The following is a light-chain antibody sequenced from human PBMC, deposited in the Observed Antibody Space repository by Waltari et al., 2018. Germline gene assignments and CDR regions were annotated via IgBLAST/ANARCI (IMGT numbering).Light chain of an antibody. Sequence: SALTQPASVSGSLGQPITFSCTGTRSAVGCCNYVPRYQQHPGKAPKLMIHDVSNRPSGVSIRFSGSKSGNTASLTISGLQADDEADYYCISYSSATPGNVVIGGGTKLTVL. CDR2: DVS. CDR3: ISYSSATPGNVV. V-gene: IGLV2-14*01. CDR1: RSAVGCCNY. J-gene: IGLJ2*01.